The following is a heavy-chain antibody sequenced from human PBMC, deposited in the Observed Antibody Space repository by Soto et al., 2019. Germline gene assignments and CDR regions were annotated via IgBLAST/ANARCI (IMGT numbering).Heavy chain of an antibody. Sequence: PSETLSLTCTVSGGSISGGGYYWSWIRQHPGKGLEWIGYIYYSGSTYYNPSLKSRVTISVDTSKNQFSLKLSSVTAADTAVYYCARGSSGYYPNSYWYFDLWGRGTLVTVSS. V-gene: IGHV4-31*03. D-gene: IGHD3-22*01. CDR3: ARGSSGYYPNSYWYFDL. J-gene: IGHJ2*01. CDR2: IYYSGST. CDR1: GGSISGGGYY.